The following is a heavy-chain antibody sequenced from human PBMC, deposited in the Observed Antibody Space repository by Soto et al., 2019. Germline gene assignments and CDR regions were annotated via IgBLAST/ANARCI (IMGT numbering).Heavy chain of an antibody. D-gene: IGHD2-15*01. Sequence: GGSLRLSCAASGFTFSSYEMNWVRQAPGKGLEGVSYISSSGSTIYYADSVKGRFTISIDNAKNSLYLQMNSLRAEDTAVYSCARDLYCCGGRCYSGYSFDIWGQGTMVTVSS. J-gene: IGHJ3*02. V-gene: IGHV3-48*03. CDR3: ARDLYCCGGRCYSGYSFDI. CDR2: ISSSGSTI. CDR1: GFTFSSYE.